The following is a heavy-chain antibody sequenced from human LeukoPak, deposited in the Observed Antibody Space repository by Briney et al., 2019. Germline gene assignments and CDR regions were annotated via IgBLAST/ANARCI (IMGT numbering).Heavy chain of an antibody. D-gene: IGHD1-1*01. V-gene: IGHV4-34*01. CDR2: INHVGNT. CDR3: ARKSTGIQGAFDI. J-gene: IGHJ3*02. CDR1: NGSFSGFY. Sequence: PSETLSLSCTVYNGSFSGFYWSWIRQSPGKGLEWIGEINHVGNTNYNPSLKSRVTISVDTSKNQFSLKLGSVTAADTAVYFCARKSTGIQGAFDIRGRGTMVTVSS.